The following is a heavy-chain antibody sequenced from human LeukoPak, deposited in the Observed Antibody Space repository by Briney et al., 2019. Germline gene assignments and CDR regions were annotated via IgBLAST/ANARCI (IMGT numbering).Heavy chain of an antibody. Sequence: GSLRLSCTASGFTFGAYAMSWVRQAPGKGLEWVGFIRSKAYGGTTEYAASVKGRFTISRDDSKSIAYLQMNSLKTEDTAVYYCTRVAAAGTDDYWGQGTLVTVSS. CDR1: GFTFGAYA. CDR2: IRSKAYGGTT. V-gene: IGHV3-49*04. D-gene: IGHD6-13*01. CDR3: TRVAAAGTDDY. J-gene: IGHJ4*02.